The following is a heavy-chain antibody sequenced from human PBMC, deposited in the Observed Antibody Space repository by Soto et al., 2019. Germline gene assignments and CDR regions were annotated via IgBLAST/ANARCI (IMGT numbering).Heavy chain of an antibody. J-gene: IGHJ4*02. CDR3: AHKGPEDWPLDY. Sequence: QTTLRESGLTLVRPTQTLPLTCAFSGFSPTTRGGGVAWTRQPPGKALEWLAVIYWDDSKHYSPSLRSRLTITKDTSKNQVVLTMTNMDPMDTGTYYCAHKGPEDWPLDYWGQGTLVTVSS. D-gene: IGHD3-9*01. CDR2: IYWDDSK. V-gene: IGHV2-5*02. CDR1: GFSPTTRGGG.